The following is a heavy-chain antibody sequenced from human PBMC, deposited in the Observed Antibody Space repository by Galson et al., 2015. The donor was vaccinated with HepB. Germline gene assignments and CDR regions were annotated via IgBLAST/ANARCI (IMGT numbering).Heavy chain of an antibody. CDR1: GFSFTRYA. J-gene: IGHJ4*02. Sequence: SLRLSCAASGFSFTRYAMTWVRQAPGKGLEWVSSITSSGGNSSYTASFKGRFTVTRDNSKNTLLLQLNSLRAKDTAMYFCAKDGIMVANNPYHFHYWGQGTLVTVSS. CDR3: AKDGIMVANNPYHFHY. D-gene: IGHD2-15*01. V-gene: IGHV3-23*01. CDR2: ITSSGGNS.